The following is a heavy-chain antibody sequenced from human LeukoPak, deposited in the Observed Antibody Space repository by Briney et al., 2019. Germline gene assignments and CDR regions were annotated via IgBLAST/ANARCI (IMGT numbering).Heavy chain of an antibody. Sequence: GTSLRLSCTTSGFTFTDYAFNWVRQTPGKGMEWVAIISSNGNTKSYADSLKGRFTISRDNFRASVSLEVSTLRPEDSGLYYCVRDLTSGARFDFWGQGTLVTVSA. V-gene: IGHV3-30*04. CDR2: ISSNGNTK. CDR1: GFTFTDYA. CDR3: VRDLTSGARFDF. J-gene: IGHJ4*02. D-gene: IGHD3-9*01.